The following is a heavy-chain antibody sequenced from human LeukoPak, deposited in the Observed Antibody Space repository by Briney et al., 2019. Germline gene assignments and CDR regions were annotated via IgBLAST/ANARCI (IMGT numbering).Heavy chain of an antibody. D-gene: IGHD1-26*01. CDR3: ARDSGSYRGFDY. Sequence: GGPLRLPCAASEFTFRSYEMNWVRQSPGKGLEWISFISSGGSSIYYADSVKGRFTISRDNAKNSLYLQMNSLRAEDTAVYYCARDSGSYRGFDYWGQGTLVTVSS. CDR2: ISSGGSSI. J-gene: IGHJ4*02. V-gene: IGHV3-48*03. CDR1: EFTFRSYE.